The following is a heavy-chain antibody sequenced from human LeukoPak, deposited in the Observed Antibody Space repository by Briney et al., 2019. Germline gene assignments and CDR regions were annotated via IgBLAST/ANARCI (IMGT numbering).Heavy chain of an antibody. CDR3: AREVAYCGGDCYSWFDP. V-gene: IGHV3-30-3*01. J-gene: IGHJ5*02. CDR2: ISYDGGNK. D-gene: IGHD2-21*02. Sequence: GGSLRLSCAASGFTFSSYAMHWVRQAPGKGLEWVAVISYDGGNKYYADSVKGRFTISRDNSKNTLYLQMNSLRAEDTAVYYCAREVAYCGGDCYSWFDPWGQGTLVTVSS. CDR1: GFTFSSYA.